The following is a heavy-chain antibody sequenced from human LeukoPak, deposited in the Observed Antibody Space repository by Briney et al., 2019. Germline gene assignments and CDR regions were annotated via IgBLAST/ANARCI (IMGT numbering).Heavy chain of an antibody. CDR2: IYDDGRST. D-gene: IGHD2-15*01. Sequence: GGSLRLSCAASGFTFSSYWMHWVRHAPGKGLVGVSRIYDDGRSTSYADSVKGRFTISRHNAKNSLYLQMNSLSAEDTGVYYCARDGDPYCSGGSCAFLNYWGQGTLITVSS. J-gene: IGHJ4*02. CDR3: ARDGDPYCSGGSCAFLNY. V-gene: IGHV3-74*01. CDR1: GFTFSSYW.